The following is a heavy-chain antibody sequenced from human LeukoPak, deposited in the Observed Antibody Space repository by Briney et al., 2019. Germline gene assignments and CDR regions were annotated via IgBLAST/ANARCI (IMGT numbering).Heavy chain of an antibody. Sequence: TGGSLRLSCAASGFTFDDYAMHWVRQAPGKGLEWVSGISWNSGSIGYADSAKGRFTISRDNAKNSLYLQMNSLRAEDTALYYCAKDIPPRITMVRGVQEFDPWGQGTLVTVSS. CDR3: AKDIPPRITMVRGVQEFDP. D-gene: IGHD3-10*01. V-gene: IGHV3-9*01. CDR2: ISWNSGSI. J-gene: IGHJ5*02. CDR1: GFTFDDYA.